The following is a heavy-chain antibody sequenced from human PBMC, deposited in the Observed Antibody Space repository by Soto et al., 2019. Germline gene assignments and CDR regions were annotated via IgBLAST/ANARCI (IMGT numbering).Heavy chain of an antibody. D-gene: IGHD2-2*01. CDR3: ARDPGLGYCSSTSCYAA. V-gene: IGHV1-69*13. CDR2: IIPIFGTA. J-gene: IGHJ5*02. Sequence: SSVKVSCKASGGTFISYAISWVRQAPGQGLEWMGGIIPIFGTANYAQKFQGRVTITADESTSTAYMELSSLRSEDTAVYYCARDPGLGYCSSTSCYAAWGQGTLVTVSS. CDR1: GGTFISYA.